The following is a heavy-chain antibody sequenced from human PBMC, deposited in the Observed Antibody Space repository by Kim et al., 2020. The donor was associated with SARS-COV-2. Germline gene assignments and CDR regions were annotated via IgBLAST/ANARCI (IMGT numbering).Heavy chain of an antibody. D-gene: IGHD3-10*01. J-gene: IGHJ4*02. Sequence: ADSVKGRFTISRDNSKNTLYLQMNSLRAEDTAVYYCAKIGILLVLGVFDYWGQGTLVTVSS. V-gene: IGHV3-23*01. CDR3: AKIGILLVLGVFDY.